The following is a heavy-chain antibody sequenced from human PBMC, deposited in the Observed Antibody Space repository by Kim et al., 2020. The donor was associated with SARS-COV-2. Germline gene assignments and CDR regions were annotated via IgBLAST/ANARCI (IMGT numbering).Heavy chain of an antibody. CDR1: GYSFTSYW. CDR2: IDPSDSYT. V-gene: IGHV5-10-1*01. Sequence: GESLKISCKGSGYSFTSYWISWVRQMPGKGLEWMGRIDPSDSYTNYSPSFQGHVTISADKSISTAYLQWSSLKASDTAMYYCASLDYDYVWGSYRYTNYWGQGTLVTVSS. CDR3: ASLDYDYVWGSYRYTNY. D-gene: IGHD3-16*02. J-gene: IGHJ4*02.